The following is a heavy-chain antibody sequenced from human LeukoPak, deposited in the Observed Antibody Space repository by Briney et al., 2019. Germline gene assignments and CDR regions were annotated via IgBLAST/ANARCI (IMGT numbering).Heavy chain of an antibody. CDR2: MYTSGST. CDR1: GSSLSSTFYY. Sequence: SETLSLTCNVSGSSLSSTFYYWSWIRQPAGKGLEWIGRMYTSGSTSYNSSLKSRVTISVDTSKNQFSLKLTSVTAADTALYYCARYCSGGSRRGNFDYWGQGTLVTVSS. V-gene: IGHV4-61*02. D-gene: IGHD2-15*01. CDR3: ARYCSGGSRRGNFDY. J-gene: IGHJ4*02.